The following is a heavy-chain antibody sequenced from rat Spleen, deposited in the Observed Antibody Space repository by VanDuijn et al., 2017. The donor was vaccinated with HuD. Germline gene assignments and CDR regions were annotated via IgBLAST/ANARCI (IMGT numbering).Heavy chain of an antibody. CDR2: ISYDGTAT. V-gene: IGHV5-7*01. CDR1: GFTFSDFY. D-gene: IGHD1-11*01. Sequence: EVQLVESGGGLVQPGRSLKLSCAASGFTFSDFYMAWVRQAPTEGLEWVASISYDGTATYYPDSVKGRSTISRDIANSTLFLQMDSLRSEDTATYYCARHEYGGYSWFAYWGQGTPVTVSS. CDR3: ARHEYGGYSWFAY. J-gene: IGHJ3*01.